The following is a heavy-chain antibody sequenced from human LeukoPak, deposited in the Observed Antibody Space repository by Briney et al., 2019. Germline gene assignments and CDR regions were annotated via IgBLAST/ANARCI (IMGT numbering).Heavy chain of an antibody. Sequence: GGSLRLSCAASGFTFSSYWMSWVRQAPGKGLEWVANIKQDGSEKYYVDSVKGRFTISRDNAKNSLYLQMNSLRAEDTAVYYCARSAGGSSSMAYYFDYWGQGTLVTVSS. J-gene: IGHJ4*02. D-gene: IGHD1-26*01. CDR2: IKQDGSEK. V-gene: IGHV3-7*01. CDR1: GFTFSSYW. CDR3: ARSAGGSSSMAYYFDY.